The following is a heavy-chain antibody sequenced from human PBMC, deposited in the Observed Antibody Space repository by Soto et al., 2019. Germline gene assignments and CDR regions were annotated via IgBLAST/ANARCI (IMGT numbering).Heavy chain of an antibody. V-gene: IGHV4-31*03. J-gene: IGHJ6*03. CDR3: SRAPQLLFYYYCYMDV. Sequence: SETLSLTCTVSGGSISSGDNYWSWIRQHPGKGLEWIAFIYYSGSTYYNPSLKSRVTISVDTSKNKFSMKLSSVTAADTAVYFCSRAPQLLFYYYCYMDVWGKGTTVTVSS. CDR1: GGSISSGDNY. CDR2: IYYSGST. D-gene: IGHD2-2*01.